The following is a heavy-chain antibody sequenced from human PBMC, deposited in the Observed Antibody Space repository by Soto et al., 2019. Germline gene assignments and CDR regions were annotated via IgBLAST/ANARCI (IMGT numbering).Heavy chain of an antibody. CDR3: AREGVRWFNWFDP. Sequence: EVQLVESRGGLEQPGGSLRLSCAASGFTFSSYSMDWVRQAPGTGLEWVSYISSSSSTICYADSVKGRFTISRDNAKNSLYLQMNSLRDEDTAVYYCAREGVRWFNWFDPWGQGTLVTVSS. D-gene: IGHD4-17*01. J-gene: IGHJ5*02. CDR1: GFTFSSYS. CDR2: ISSSSSTI. V-gene: IGHV3-48*02.